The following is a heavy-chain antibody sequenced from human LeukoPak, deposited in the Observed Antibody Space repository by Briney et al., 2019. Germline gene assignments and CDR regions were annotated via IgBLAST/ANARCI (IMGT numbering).Heavy chain of an antibody. V-gene: IGHV1-2*06. CDR1: GYTFTGYY. Sequence: ASVKVSCRASGYTFTGYYMHWVRQAPGQGLEWMGRINPNSGGTNYAQKFQGRVTMTRDTSITTAYMELSSLRSDDTALYYCVRDRPHNWFDPWGQGTLVTVSS. CDR2: INPNSGGT. CDR3: VRDRPHNWFDP. J-gene: IGHJ5*02.